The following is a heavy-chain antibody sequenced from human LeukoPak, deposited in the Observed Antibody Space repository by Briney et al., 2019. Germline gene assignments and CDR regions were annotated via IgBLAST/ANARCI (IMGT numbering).Heavy chain of an antibody. D-gene: IGHD3-9*01. V-gene: IGHV1-18*01. Sequence: ASVKVSCKAPGYTFTSYGISWVRQAPGQGLEWMGWISAYNGNTNYAQKLQGRVTMTTDTSTSTAYMELRSLRSDDTAVYYCARILLRYFDWLLYPIGWFDPWGQGTLVTVSS. CDR2: ISAYNGNT. CDR1: GYTFTSYG. J-gene: IGHJ5*02. CDR3: ARILLRYFDWLLYPIGWFDP.